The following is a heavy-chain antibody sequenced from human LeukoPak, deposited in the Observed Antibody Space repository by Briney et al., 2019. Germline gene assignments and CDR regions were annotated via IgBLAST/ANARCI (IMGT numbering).Heavy chain of an antibody. CDR2: IYYSGST. D-gene: IGHD3-10*01. CDR3: AREIYYYGSGSYLDY. J-gene: IGHJ4*02. Sequence: SQTLSLTCTVSGGSISSGDYYWSWIRQPPGKGLEWIGYIYYSGSTYYNPSLKSRVTISVDTSKNQFPLKLSSVTAADTAVYYCAREIYYYGSGSYLDYWGQGTLVTVSS. CDR1: GGSISSGDYY. V-gene: IGHV4-30-4*08.